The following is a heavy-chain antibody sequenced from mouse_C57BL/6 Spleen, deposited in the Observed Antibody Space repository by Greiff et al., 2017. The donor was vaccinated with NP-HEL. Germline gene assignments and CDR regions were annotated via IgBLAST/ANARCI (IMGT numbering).Heavy chain of an antibody. V-gene: IGHV1-7*01. CDR1: GYTFTSYC. CDR3: ARGSTTVVGSFGY. Sequence: QVQLQQSGAELAKPGASVKLSCKASGYTFTSYCMHWVKQRPGQGLEWIGYINPSSGYTKYNQKFKDKATLTADKSSSTTYMQLSSLTYEDSAVYYCARGSTTVVGSFGYWGQGTTLTVSS. CDR2: INPSSGYT. D-gene: IGHD1-1*01. J-gene: IGHJ2*01.